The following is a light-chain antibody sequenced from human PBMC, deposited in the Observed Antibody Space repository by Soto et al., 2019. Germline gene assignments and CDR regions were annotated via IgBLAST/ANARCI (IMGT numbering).Light chain of an antibody. Sequence: DIQMTQSPSSLSASGGDRVTITCRASQNIKMYLNWYEQKPGKAPKLRIYSTSKLHNGVPSRCSGGGYGTVFTLTISSLQPDDFGTFFCQQSYTTPPFRQGTKVEV. CDR3: QQSYTTPP. CDR1: QNIKMY. J-gene: IGKJ1*01. CDR2: STS. V-gene: IGKV1-39*01.